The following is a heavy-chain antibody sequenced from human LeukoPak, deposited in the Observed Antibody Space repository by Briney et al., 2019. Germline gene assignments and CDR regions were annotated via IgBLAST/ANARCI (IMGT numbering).Heavy chain of an antibody. Sequence: PSETLSLTCTVSGGSISSFYWNWIRQPPGKGLEWIAYIYHSGDTRYNPSLKSRVTISVDTSKSQFSLKLSSVTAADTAVYYCARGGYSGSDWTTWGQGTRVTVSS. D-gene: IGHD5-12*01. CDR2: IYHSGDT. V-gene: IGHV4-59*01. J-gene: IGHJ5*02. CDR3: ARGGYSGSDWTT. CDR1: GGSISSFY.